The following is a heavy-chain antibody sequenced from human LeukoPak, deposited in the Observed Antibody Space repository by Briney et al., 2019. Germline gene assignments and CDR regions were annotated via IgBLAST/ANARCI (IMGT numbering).Heavy chain of an antibody. CDR2: ISGSGGST. V-gene: IGHV3-23*01. Sequence: SGGSLRLSCAASGFTLSSYAMSWVRQAPGKGLEWVSAISGSGGSTYYADSVKGRFTISRDNSKNTLYLQMNSLRAEDTAVYYCAKDHHGNGDYGLPDYWGQGTLVTVSS. D-gene: IGHD4-17*01. CDR3: AKDHHGNGDYGLPDY. J-gene: IGHJ4*02. CDR1: GFTLSSYA.